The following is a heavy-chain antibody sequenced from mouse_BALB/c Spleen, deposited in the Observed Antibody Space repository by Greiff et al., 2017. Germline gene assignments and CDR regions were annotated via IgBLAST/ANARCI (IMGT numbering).Heavy chain of an antibody. D-gene: IGHD2-10*02. CDR1: GYSITSDYA. CDR2: ISYSGST. CDR3: AREEYGNYVAY. V-gene: IGHV3-2*02. J-gene: IGHJ3*01. Sequence: EVMLVESGPGLVKPSQSLSLTCTVTGYSITSDYAWNWIRQFPGNKLEWMGYISYSGSTSYNPSLKSRISITRDTSKNQFFLQLNSVTTEDTATYYCAREEYGNYVAYWGQGTLVTVSA.